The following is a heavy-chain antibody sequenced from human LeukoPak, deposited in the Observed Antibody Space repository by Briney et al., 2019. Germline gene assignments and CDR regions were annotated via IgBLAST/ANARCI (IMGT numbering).Heavy chain of an antibody. CDR1: GYTFTSYG. CDR2: ISAYNGNT. Sequence: EASVKVSCKASGYTFTSYGISWVRQAPGQGLEWMGWISAYNGNTNCAQKLQGRVTMTTDTSTSTAYMELRSLRSDDTAVYYCARWRGYCSGGSCPGFDYWGQGTLVTVSS. V-gene: IGHV1-18*01. J-gene: IGHJ4*02. CDR3: ARWRGYCSGGSCPGFDY. D-gene: IGHD2-15*01.